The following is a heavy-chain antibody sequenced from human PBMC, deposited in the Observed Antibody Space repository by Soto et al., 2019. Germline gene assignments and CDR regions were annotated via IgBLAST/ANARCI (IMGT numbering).Heavy chain of an antibody. CDR1: GGTVSSGSYC. V-gene: IGHV4-61*01. CDR3: ARVRDGYNYVFDY. CDR2: ISYGGST. Sequence: SQTLSLTCTVSGGTVSSGSYCRRWIRQPPGKGLEWIGYISYGGSTNYSPSLKSRVTISVDTSKNQFSLKLSSVTAADTAVYYCARVRDGYNYVFDYWGQGTLVTVSS. J-gene: IGHJ4*02. D-gene: IGHD5-12*01.